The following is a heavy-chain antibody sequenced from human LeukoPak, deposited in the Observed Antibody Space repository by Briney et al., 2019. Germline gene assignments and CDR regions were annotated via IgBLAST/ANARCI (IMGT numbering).Heavy chain of an antibody. Sequence: PSQTLSLTCTVSGGSISSGGYYWSWIRQPPGKGLEWIGYIYHSGSTYYNPSLKSRVTISVDTSKNQFSLKLSSVTAADTAVYYCARGRGQQLVHQFFDYWGQGTLVTVSS. CDR2: IYHSGST. J-gene: IGHJ4*02. CDR3: ARGRGQQLVHQFFDY. D-gene: IGHD6-13*01. V-gene: IGHV4-30-2*01. CDR1: GGSISSGGYY.